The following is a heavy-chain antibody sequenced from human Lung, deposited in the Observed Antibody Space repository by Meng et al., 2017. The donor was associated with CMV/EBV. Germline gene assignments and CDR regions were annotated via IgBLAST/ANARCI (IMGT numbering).Heavy chain of an antibody. J-gene: IGHJ6*02. D-gene: IGHD2-2*02. CDR2: INPSGST. V-gene: IGHV4-34*01. CDR1: GGSFSGYY. Sequence: SETLSLXCAVYGGSFSGYYWSWIRQPPGKGLEWIGEINPSGSTNYNPSLKSRVTISVDTSKNQFSLKLSSVTAADTAVYYCARATGYCSSTSCYTTFYYYYGMDVWGQGXTVTVSS. CDR3: ARATGYCSSTSCYTTFYYYYGMDV.